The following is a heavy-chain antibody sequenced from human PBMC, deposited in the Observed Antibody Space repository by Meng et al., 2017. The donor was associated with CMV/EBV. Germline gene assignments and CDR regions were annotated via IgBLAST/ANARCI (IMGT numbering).Heavy chain of an antibody. CDR3: ARGRLIVVAPAAIAGVRIAAALSMDV. V-gene: IGHV1-2*02. CDR2: INPNSGGT. D-gene: IGHD2-2*01. CDR1: GYTFTGYY. J-gene: IGHJ6*02. Sequence: ASVKVSCKASGYTFTGYYMHWVRQAPGQGLEWMGWINPNSGGTNYAQKFQGRVTMTRDTSISTAYMELSRLRSDDTAVYYCARGRLIVVAPAAIAGVRIAAALSMDVWGQGTTVTVSS.